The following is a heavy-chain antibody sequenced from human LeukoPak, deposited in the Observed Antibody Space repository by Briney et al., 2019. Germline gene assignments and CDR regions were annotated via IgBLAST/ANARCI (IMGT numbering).Heavy chain of an antibody. CDR3: ARSQKSGYFDY. CDR2: ISSSSSYI. D-gene: IGHD3-3*01. Sequence: GGSPRLSCAASGFTFSSYSMNWVRQAPGEGLEWVSSISSSSSYIYYADSVKGRFTISRDNAKNSLYLQMNSLRAEDTAVYYCARSQKSGYFDYWGQGTLVTVSS. J-gene: IGHJ4*02. V-gene: IGHV3-21*01. CDR1: GFTFSSYS.